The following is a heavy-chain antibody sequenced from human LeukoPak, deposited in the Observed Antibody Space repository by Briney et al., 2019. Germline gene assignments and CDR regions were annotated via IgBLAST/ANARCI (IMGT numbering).Heavy chain of an antibody. V-gene: IGHV3-23*01. CDR2: ISASGYTT. J-gene: IGHJ4*02. CDR3: AKGGRGTYYSDS. Sequence: GGSLRLSCAAAGFIFSDFVMYWVRQAPGKGLERVSVISASGYTTDYADSVKGRFTISRDNSKNTLYLQMNSLRAEDTAVYYCAKGGRGTYYSDSWGQGTLVTVSS. D-gene: IGHD3-16*01. CDR1: GFIFSDFV.